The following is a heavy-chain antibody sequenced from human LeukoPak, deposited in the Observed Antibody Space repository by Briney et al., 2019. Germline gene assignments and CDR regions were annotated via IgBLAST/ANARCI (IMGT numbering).Heavy chain of an antibody. CDR1: GYTFTSYG. Sequence: GASVKVSCKASGYTFTSYGMSWVRQAPGQGLEWMGWISAYNGNTHYAQKLQGRVTMTTDTSTSTAYMELRSLRSDDTAVYYCARDEARYSSGYYPNWFDPWGQGTLVTVFS. CDR2: ISAYNGNT. V-gene: IGHV1-18*01. J-gene: IGHJ5*02. CDR3: ARDEARYSSGYYPNWFDP. D-gene: IGHD3-22*01.